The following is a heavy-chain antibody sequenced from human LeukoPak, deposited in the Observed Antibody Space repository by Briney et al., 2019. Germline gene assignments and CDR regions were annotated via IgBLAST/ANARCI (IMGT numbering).Heavy chain of an antibody. J-gene: IGHJ5*02. CDR1: GYTFTSYG. V-gene: IGHV1-18*01. CDR3: AREYCTNGVCYNWFDP. CDR2: ISAYNGNT. D-gene: IGHD2-8*01. Sequence: ASVKVSCKASGYTFTSYGISWVRQAPGQGLEWMGWISAYNGNTNYAQKLQGRVTMTTDTSTSTAYMELRSLRSDDTAVYYCAREYCTNGVCYNWFDPWGQGTLVTVSS.